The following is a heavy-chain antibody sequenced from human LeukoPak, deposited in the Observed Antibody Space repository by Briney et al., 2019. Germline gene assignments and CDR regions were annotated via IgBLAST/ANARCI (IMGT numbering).Heavy chain of an antibody. Sequence: SGTLSLTCAVSGGSISSYYWSWIRQPAGKGLEWVGRIYSSGRTNYDPSLRGRVTISVDKSKNQFSLKLRSVTAAATAVYNCARDYGDGAVGPDGYNCCWFDPWGQGTLVTVSS. D-gene: IGHD5-24*01. V-gene: IGHV4-4*07. CDR3: ARDYGDGAVGPDGYNCCWFDP. J-gene: IGHJ5*02. CDR2: IYSSGRT. CDR1: GGSISSYY.